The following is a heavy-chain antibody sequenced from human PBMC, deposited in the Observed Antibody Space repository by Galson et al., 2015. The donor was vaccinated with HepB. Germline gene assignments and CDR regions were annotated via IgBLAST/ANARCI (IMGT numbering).Heavy chain of an antibody. CDR3: AREGSVAGTKNYYYYGMDV. D-gene: IGHD6-19*01. CDR1: GYTSTSYY. CDR2: INPSGGST. J-gene: IGHJ6*02. V-gene: IGHV1-46*03. Sequence: SVKVSCKASGYTSTSYYMHWVRQAPGQGLEWMGIINPSGGSTSYAQKFQGRVTMTRDTSTSTVYMELSSLRSEDTAVYYCAREGSVAGTKNYYYYGMDVWGQGTTVTVSS.